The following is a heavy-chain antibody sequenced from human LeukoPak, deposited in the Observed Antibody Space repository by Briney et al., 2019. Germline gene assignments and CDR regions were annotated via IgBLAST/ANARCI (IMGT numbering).Heavy chain of an antibody. J-gene: IGHJ4*02. D-gene: IGHD3-10*01. CDR3: ARAENEVYRQSEVQVVGSIWFGELYYFDY. V-gene: IGHV4-30-2*01. CDR1: GGSISSGGYY. Sequence: PSETLSLTCTVSGGSISSGGYYWSWIRQPPGKGLEWIGYIYHSGSTYYNPSLKSRVTISVDRSKNQFSLKLSSVTAADTAVYYCARAENEVYRQSEVQVVGSIWFGELYYFDYWGQGTLVTVSS. CDR2: IYHSGST.